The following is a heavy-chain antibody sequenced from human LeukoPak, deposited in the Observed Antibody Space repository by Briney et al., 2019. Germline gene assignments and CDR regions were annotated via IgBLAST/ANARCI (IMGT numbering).Heavy chain of an antibody. V-gene: IGHV3-23*01. CDR3: AKDKRITILAVVSDAFDI. CDR2: ISGSGGIA. CDR1: GFTFSTYA. Sequence: GGSLRLSCAASGFTFSTYAMSWVRQAPGKGLEWVSGISGSGGIAYYADSVKGRFTISRDNSKNTLYLQMNSLRAEDTALYYCAKDKRITILAVVSDAFDIWGQGTMVTVSS. D-gene: IGHD3-22*01. J-gene: IGHJ3*02.